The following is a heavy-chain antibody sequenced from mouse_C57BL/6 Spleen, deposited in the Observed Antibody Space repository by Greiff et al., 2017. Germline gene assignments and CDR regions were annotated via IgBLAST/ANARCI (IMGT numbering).Heavy chain of an antibody. J-gene: IGHJ2*01. CDR2: IDPETGGT. Sequence: VQLQQSGAELVRPGASVTLSCKASGYTFTDYEMHWVKQTPVHGLEWIGAIDPETGGTAYNQKFKGKAILTADKSSSTAYMELRSLTSEDSAVYYCTRGFNGGGDYWGQGTTLTVSS. CDR1: GYTFTDYE. CDR3: TRGFNGGGDY. V-gene: IGHV1-15*01.